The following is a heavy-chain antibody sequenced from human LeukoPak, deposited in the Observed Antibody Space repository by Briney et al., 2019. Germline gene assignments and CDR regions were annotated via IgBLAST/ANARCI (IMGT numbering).Heavy chain of an antibody. CDR3: VRLFVQEPSGWFDP. CDR1: GYTFSSYV. V-gene: IGHV1-8*01. D-gene: IGHD3-10*01. CDR2: MNPNSGNT. Sequence: ASVKVSCKTSGYTFSSYVINWVRQPPGQGVEWMGWMNPNSGNTAYAQKFQGRVTMTRDVSIRTAYMELSSLRSEDTAVYYCVRLFVQEPSGWFDPWGQGTLVTVS. J-gene: IGHJ5*02.